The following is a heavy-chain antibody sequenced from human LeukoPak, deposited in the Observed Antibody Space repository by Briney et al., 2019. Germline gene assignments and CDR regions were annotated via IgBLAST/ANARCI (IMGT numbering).Heavy chain of an antibody. J-gene: IGHJ6*03. CDR1: GGSFSGYY. V-gene: IGHV4-34*01. CDR3: ARGVDYDYYYMDV. CDR2: INHSGST. Sequence: LETLSLTCAVYGGSFSGYYWSWIRQPPGKGLEWIGEINHSGSTNYNPSLKSRVTISVDTSKNQFSLKLSSVTAADTAVYYCARGVDYDYYYMDVWGKGTTVTASS.